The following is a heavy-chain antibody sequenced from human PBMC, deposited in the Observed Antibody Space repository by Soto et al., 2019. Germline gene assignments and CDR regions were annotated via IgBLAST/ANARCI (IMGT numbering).Heavy chain of an antibody. V-gene: IGHV3-9*01. CDR1: GFTFDDYA. CDR2: ISWNSGSI. CDR3: AKGGSGWVRGWFDP. Sequence: EVQLVESGGGLVQPGRSLRLSCAASGFTFDDYAMHWVRQAPGKGLEWVSGISWNSGSIGYADSVKGRFTISRDNAKNSLYLQMNSLRDEDTALYYCAKGGSGWVRGWFDPWGQGTLVTVSS. D-gene: IGHD6-19*01. J-gene: IGHJ5*02.